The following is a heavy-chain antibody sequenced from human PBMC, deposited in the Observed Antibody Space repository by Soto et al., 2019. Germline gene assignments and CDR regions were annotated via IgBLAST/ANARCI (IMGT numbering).Heavy chain of an antibody. D-gene: IGHD1-7*01. V-gene: IGHV6-1*01. CDR3: AGTTSHQWYYMDV. J-gene: IGHJ6*03. CDR1: GDSVSSNSAA. Sequence: PSQTLSLTCAISGDSVSSNSAAWNWIRLSPSRGLEWLARTYYRSRWYNDYAVSARGRITVNPDTSKNQFSLQLTSVTPEDTAVYYCAGTTSHQWYYMDVWGKGTTVIVSS. CDR2: TYYRSRWYN.